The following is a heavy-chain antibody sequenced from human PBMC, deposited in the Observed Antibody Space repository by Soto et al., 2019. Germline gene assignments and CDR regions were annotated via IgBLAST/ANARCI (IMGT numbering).Heavy chain of an antibody. Sequence: TLSLTCTVSDGSIDSADYYCSGIRQYPGKGLEWLVYIDGSVYTFYNPSLQSRLTLSMDTSKNQFSLKLSSATAADTAVYFCARKQAGFFYGIDYWGQGTLVTVSS. V-gene: IGHV4-31*03. CDR1: DGSIDSADYY. J-gene: IGHJ4*02. D-gene: IGHD3-3*01. CDR2: IDGSVYT. CDR3: ARKQAGFFYGIDY.